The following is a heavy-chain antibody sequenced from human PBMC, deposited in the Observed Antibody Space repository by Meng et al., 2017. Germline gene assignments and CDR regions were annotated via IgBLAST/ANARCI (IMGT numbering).Heavy chain of an antibody. Sequence: GSLRLSCTVSGYSISSGYYWGWIRQPPGKGLERIGSIYHSGSTYYNPSLKSRVTISVDTSKNQFSLKLSSVTAADTAVYYCAREPNIDYWVQGTLVTSPQ. J-gene: IGHJ4*02. CDR2: IYHSGST. V-gene: IGHV4-38-2*02. CDR3: AREPNIDY. CDR1: GYSISSGYY. D-gene: IGHD1/OR15-1a*01.